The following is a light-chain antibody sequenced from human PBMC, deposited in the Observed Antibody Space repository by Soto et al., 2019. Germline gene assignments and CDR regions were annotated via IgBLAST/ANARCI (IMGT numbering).Light chain of an antibody. J-gene: IGKJ4*01. Sequence: EIVLTQSPGTLSLSPGERATLSCRASQSVTNNYLAWYQQKPGQAPRLLIYDASSRATGVPDMFSGSGSGTYFTLTISRLEPEDFAVYYCQQCSFSPLTFGGGNKVEIK. V-gene: IGKV3-20*01. CDR3: QQCSFSPLT. CDR2: DAS. CDR1: QSVTNNY.